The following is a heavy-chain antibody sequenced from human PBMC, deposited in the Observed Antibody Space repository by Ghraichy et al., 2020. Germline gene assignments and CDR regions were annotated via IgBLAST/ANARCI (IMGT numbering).Heavy chain of an antibody. D-gene: IGHD3-16*01. V-gene: IGHV3-30*02. Sequence: GESLNISCAASGFTFSSYGMHWVRQAPGKGLEWVAFIRYDGSNKYYADSVKGRFTISRDNSKNTLYLQMNSLRAEDTAVYYCAKDEAITFGNSFDYWGQGTLVTVSS. J-gene: IGHJ4*02. CDR2: IRYDGSNK. CDR3: AKDEAITFGNSFDY. CDR1: GFTFSSYG.